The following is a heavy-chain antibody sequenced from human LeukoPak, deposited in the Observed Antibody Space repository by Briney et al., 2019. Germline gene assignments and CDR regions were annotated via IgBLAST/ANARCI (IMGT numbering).Heavy chain of an antibody. CDR3: ARTDTAMSLDY. J-gene: IGHJ4*02. Sequence: KSSETLSLTCTVSGGSISSSSYYWGWIRQPPGKGLEWIGSIYYSGSTYYNPSLKSRVTISVDTSKNQYSLKLSSVTAADTAVYYCARTDTAMSLDYWGQGTLVTVSS. CDR1: GGSISSSSYY. D-gene: IGHD5-18*01. CDR2: IYYSGST. V-gene: IGHV4-39*01.